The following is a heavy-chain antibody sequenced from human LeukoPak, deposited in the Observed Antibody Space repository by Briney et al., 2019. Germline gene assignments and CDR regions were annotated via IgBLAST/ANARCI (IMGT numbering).Heavy chain of an antibody. CDR1: GDSVSGYY. J-gene: IGHJ5*02. CDR2: FFYSGST. CDR3: ARHSGGGRAVAGMHRFDP. V-gene: IGHV4-59*08. Sequence: SETLSLTCSVSGDSVSGYYWSWIRQAPGKGLEWIGYFFYSGSTDFNPSLKSRVTISVDTSQNQFSLKLSSVSAADTAVYYCARHSGGGRAVAGMHRFDPWGQGTLVTVSS. D-gene: IGHD6-19*01.